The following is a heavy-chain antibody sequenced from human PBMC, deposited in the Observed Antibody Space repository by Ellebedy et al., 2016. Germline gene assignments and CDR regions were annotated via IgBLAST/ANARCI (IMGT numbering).Heavy chain of an antibody. CDR2: ISSSSSTI. Sequence: GESLKISXAASGFTFSSYSMNWVRQAPGKGLEWVSYISSSSSTIYYADSVKGRFTISRDNAKNSLYLQMNSLRDEDTAVYYCARHSYGLYYYYYYMDVWGKGTTVTVSS. V-gene: IGHV3-48*02. D-gene: IGHD5-18*01. CDR3: ARHSYGLYYYYYYMDV. J-gene: IGHJ6*03. CDR1: GFTFSSYS.